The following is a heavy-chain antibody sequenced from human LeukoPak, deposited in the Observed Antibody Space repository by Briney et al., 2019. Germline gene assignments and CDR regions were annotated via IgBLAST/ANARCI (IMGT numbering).Heavy chain of an antibody. J-gene: IGHJ4*02. V-gene: IGHV3-21*01. CDR3: ARDRNGDY. D-gene: IGHD1-1*01. Sequence: GGSLRLSCAASGFTFNDYGMSWVRHAPGKGLEWVSSISSSSSYIYYADSVKGRFTISRDNAKNSLYLQMNSLRAEDTAVYYCARDRNGDYWGQGTLVTVSS. CDR2: ISSSSSYI. CDR1: GFTFNDYG.